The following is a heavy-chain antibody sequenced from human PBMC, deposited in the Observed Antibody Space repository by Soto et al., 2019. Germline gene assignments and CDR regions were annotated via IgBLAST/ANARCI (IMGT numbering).Heavy chain of an antibody. CDR2: IQTGGAT. Sequence: HLVESGGGLFQAGGSTRLSCLASGFTVSRYDMAWVRQAPGEGLEWASIIQTGGATYYTDSAQGRFTISRDNSANAVYLDMDNLRSEDTGIYYCAKEFYYDPSGQYSDLYFDSWGQGALVTVSS. V-gene: IGHV3-53*01. CDR1: GFTVSRYD. J-gene: IGHJ4*02. D-gene: IGHD3-22*01. CDR3: AKEFYYDPSGQYSDLYFDS.